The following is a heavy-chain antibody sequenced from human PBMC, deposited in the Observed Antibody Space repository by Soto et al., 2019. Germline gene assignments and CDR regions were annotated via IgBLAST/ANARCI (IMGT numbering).Heavy chain of an antibody. CDR1: GDTFNFYS. Sequence: QVQLVQSGAEVKRPGSSVKVSCKASGDTFNFYSINWVRQAPGLGLEWMGRVNPILSMSNYAQRFQGRVTXTXEXSKSTAYMELSGLRSEDTAIYYCATSYGSGYRAFDFWGQGALVTVSS. V-gene: IGHV1-69*04. J-gene: IGHJ4*02. D-gene: IGHD3-10*01. CDR3: ATSYGSGYRAFDF. CDR2: VNPILSMS.